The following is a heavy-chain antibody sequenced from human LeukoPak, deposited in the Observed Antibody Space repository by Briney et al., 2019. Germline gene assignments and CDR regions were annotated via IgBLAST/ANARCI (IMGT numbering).Heavy chain of an antibody. CDR3: AKPSGILLITNPQS. CDR2: ISGSGDYT. Sequence: GGSLRLSCAASGFTSSTYAMSWVRQAPGKGLEWVSGISGSGDYTYYADSVKGRFTISRDNSKNTLYLQMNSLRAEDTAVYYCAKPSGILLITNPQSWGQGTLVTVSS. J-gene: IGHJ5*02. V-gene: IGHV3-23*01. CDR1: GFTSSTYA. D-gene: IGHD1-26*01.